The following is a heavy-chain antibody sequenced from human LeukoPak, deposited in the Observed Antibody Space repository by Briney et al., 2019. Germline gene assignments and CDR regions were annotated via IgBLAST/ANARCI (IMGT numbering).Heavy chain of an antibody. D-gene: IGHD2-2*01. Sequence: GGSLRLSCAASGFTFNNYWMSWVRQAPGKGLEWVANIKQDGSEKYYVDSVKGRFTISRDNSKNTLYLQMNSLRAEDTAVYYCARGGGGSTSCYDYWGQGTLVTVSS. CDR2: IKQDGSEK. J-gene: IGHJ4*02. CDR3: ARGGGGSTSCYDY. V-gene: IGHV3-7*01. CDR1: GFTFNNYW.